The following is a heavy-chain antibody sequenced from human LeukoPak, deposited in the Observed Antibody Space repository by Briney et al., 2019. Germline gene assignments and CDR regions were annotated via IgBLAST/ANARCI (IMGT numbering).Heavy chain of an antibody. J-gene: IGHJ4*02. CDR3: ARVGEWELGYYSDY. Sequence: GASVKVSCKASGYTFTGYYMHWVRQAPGQGLEWMGRINPNSGGTNYAQKFQGRVTMTRDTSISTAYMELSRLRSDDTAVYYCARVGEWELGYYSDYWGQGTLVTVSS. V-gene: IGHV1-2*06. CDR2: INPNSGGT. CDR1: GYTFTGYY. D-gene: IGHD1-26*01.